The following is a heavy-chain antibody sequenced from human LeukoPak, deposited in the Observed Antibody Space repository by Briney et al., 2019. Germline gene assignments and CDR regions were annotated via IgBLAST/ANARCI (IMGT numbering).Heavy chain of an antibody. D-gene: IGHD1-26*01. CDR3: ARDAHSGTYLFEF. J-gene: IGHJ4*02. CDR1: EFTVSSHR. Sequence: RGSLRLSSAAYEFTVSSHRINWVRQTPGQWLGWLSYIDSLGSTTHYANSVKGRFTISRDNAKNSLYLQMNSLRDDDTAVYYCARDAHSGTYLFEFWGRGTLVTVSS. CDR2: IDSLGSTT. V-gene: IGHV3-48*02.